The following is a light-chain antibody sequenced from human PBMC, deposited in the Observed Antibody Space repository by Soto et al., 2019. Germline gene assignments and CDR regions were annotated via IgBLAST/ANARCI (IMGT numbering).Light chain of an antibody. CDR2: SAS. Sequence: EIVMTQSPATLSVSPGERATLSCRASQSVDSNLAWYQQKPGQAPRVLIQSASTRATGVPARFSGSGSGTEFTLTVSSLQSEDFAVYYCQQYNNWPRTFGQGTKVEIK. J-gene: IGKJ1*01. V-gene: IGKV3-15*01. CDR3: QQYNNWPRT. CDR1: QSVDSN.